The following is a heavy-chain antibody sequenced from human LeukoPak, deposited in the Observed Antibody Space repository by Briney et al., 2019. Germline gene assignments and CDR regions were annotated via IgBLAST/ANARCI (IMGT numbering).Heavy chain of an antibody. J-gene: IGHJ4*02. CDR3: AKGPNNYSSGWYNY. CDR2: ISGIGGST. Sequence: GGSLRLSCAASGFTFSSYAMSWVRQAPGKGLEWVSAISGIGGSTYYAHSVKGRFTISIDNSKNTLYLQMNSLSAEDTAVYYCAKGPNNYSSGWYNYWGQGTLVTVSS. CDR1: GFTFSSYA. V-gene: IGHV3-23*01. D-gene: IGHD6-19*01.